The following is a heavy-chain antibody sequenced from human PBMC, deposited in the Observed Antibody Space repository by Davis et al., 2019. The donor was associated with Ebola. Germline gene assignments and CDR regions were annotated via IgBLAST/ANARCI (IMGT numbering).Heavy chain of an antibody. CDR3: AKSGLSFGVVKYHYGMDV. V-gene: IGHV3-21*04. CDR1: GFTFSTYS. CDR2: ISSSSYFI. D-gene: IGHD3-3*01. Sequence: GGSLRLSCAASGFTFSTYSMNWVRQAPGKGLEWVSSISSSSYFIYYADSLKGRFTISRDNAKNSLYLQMNSLRAEDTAVYYCAKSGLSFGVVKYHYGMDVWGKGTTVTVSS. J-gene: IGHJ6*04.